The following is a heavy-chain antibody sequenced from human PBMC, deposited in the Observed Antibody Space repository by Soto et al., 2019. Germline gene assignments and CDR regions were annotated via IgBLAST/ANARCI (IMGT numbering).Heavy chain of an antibody. Sequence: PGGSLSLSCAASGFSFGNYAMNWVRQAPGKGLEWVSFISFSSSSIYYADFVGGRFTVTSDNATNSLYLQLNSLRAEDTAVYYCATGTYRPLLDSWGQGTLVTVSS. CDR1: GFSFGNYA. CDR2: ISFSSSSI. V-gene: IGHV3-21*01. J-gene: IGHJ5*01. D-gene: IGHD1-26*01. CDR3: ATGTYRPLLDS.